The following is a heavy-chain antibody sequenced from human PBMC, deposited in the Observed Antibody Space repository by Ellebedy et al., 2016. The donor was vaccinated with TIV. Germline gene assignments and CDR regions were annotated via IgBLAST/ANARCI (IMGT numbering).Heavy chain of an antibody. CDR2: ITWNGGSM. CDR1: GFTFDDYA. D-gene: IGHD2-21*01. J-gene: IGHJ6*02. CDR3: AKDFYSMSSACMDV. V-gene: IGHV3-9*01. Sequence: SLKISCAASGFTFDDYAMHWVRQAPGTGLEWVSGITWNGGSMAYADSVKGRFTISRDNAKNCLYLQMNSLRPEDTAFYYCAKDFYSMSSACMDVWGQGTTVTVSS.